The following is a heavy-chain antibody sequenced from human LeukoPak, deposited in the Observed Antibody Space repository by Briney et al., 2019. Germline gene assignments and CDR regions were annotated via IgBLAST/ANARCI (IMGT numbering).Heavy chain of an antibody. CDR2: KYYKSKWYN. Sequence: KPLQTLSLTCALSGDTLSGTTTSSDWVRHSPSRGRGWLGRKYYKSKWYNDYAVSVKSRITINTDTYKNQFCLQLNYVTPEDTAVYYCARDRLGISWFDPWGQGTLVTVSS. V-gene: IGHV6-1*01. CDR3: ARDRLGISWFDP. J-gene: IGHJ5*02. D-gene: IGHD7-27*01. CDR1: GDTLSGTTTS.